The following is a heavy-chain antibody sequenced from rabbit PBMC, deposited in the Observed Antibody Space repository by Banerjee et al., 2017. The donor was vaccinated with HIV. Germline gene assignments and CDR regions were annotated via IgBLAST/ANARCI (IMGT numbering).Heavy chain of an antibody. Sequence: QSLEESGGDLVKPGASLTLTCTASGFSFSSDYYMCWVRQTPGKGLEWIGCIMTGSDTTYYASWAKGRFTISKTSSTTVTLQMTSLTAADTATYFCARGDYTGLWGQGTLVTVS. CDR3: ARGDYTGL. CDR1: GFSFSSDYY. J-gene: IGHJ3*01. V-gene: IGHV1S40*01. CDR2: IMTGSDTT. D-gene: IGHD8-1*01.